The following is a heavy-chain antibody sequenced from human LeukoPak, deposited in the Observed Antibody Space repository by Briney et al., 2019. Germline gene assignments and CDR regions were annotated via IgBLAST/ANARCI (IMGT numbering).Heavy chain of an antibody. J-gene: IGHJ4*02. CDR2: IYYSGST. CDR3: VRDGPHYCGRTSCYAAHFDY. Sequence: SETLSLTCTVSGGSIRSGGYYWSWIRQHPGKGLEWIGYIYYSGSTYYNPSLKSRATISVDTSKNQFSLKLSSVTAADTAVYYCVRDGPHYCGRTSCYAAHFDYWGQGTLVAVSS. V-gene: IGHV4-31*03. D-gene: IGHD2-2*01. CDR1: GGSIRSGGYY.